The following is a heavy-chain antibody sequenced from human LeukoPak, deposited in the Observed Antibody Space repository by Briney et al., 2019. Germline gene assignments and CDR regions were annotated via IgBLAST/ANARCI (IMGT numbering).Heavy chain of an antibody. CDR2: IIPIFGTA. CDR1: GGTFSSYA. D-gene: IGHD2-15*01. V-gene: IGHV1-69*13. J-gene: IGHJ5*02. CDR3: ARRPFLYCSGGSCYRYNWFDP. Sequence: GASVKVSCKASGGTFSSYAISWVRQAPGQGLEWMGGIIPIFGTANYAQKFQGRVTITADESTSTAYMELSSLRSEDTAVYYCARRPFLYCSGGSCYRYNWFDPWGQGTLVTVSS.